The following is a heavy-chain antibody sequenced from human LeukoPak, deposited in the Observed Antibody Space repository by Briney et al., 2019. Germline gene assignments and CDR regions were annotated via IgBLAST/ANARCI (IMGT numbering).Heavy chain of an antibody. D-gene: IGHD2-2*01. J-gene: IGHJ4*02. Sequence: ASVKVSCKASGCTFTGFYIHWVRQAPGQGLEWMGWINPNSGDTNYAQKFQDRVTMTRDTSISTAYMELSRLRSDDTAAYSCARVLEYCSSSSCPRPDYWGQGTLVTVSS. CDR1: GCTFTGFY. V-gene: IGHV1-2*02. CDR2: INPNSGDT. CDR3: ARVLEYCSSSSCPRPDY.